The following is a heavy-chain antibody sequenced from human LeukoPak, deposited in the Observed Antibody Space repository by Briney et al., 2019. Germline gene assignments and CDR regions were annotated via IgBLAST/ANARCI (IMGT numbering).Heavy chain of an antibody. Sequence: SETLSLTCAVSGGSISSYYWSWIRQHPGKGLEWIGYIYYSGSTYYNPSLKSRVTISVDTSKNQFSLKLSSVTAADTAVYYCASLYYYDSSGYLTAIDYWGQGTLVTVSS. J-gene: IGHJ4*02. D-gene: IGHD3-22*01. CDR2: IYYSGST. CDR1: GGSISSYY. CDR3: ASLYYYDSSGYLTAIDY. V-gene: IGHV4-59*06.